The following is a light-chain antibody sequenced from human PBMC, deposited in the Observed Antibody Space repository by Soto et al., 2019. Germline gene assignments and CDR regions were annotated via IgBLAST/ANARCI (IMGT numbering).Light chain of an antibody. CDR1: SSDVGGYNY. Sequence: QSALTQPPSASGSPGQSVTISCSGTSSDVGGYNYVSWHQQHPGKAPKLMIYEVSKRPSGVPDRFSGSKSGNTASLIVSGLQAEDGADYYCSSYAGSNNFVFGTGTKLTVL. CDR2: EVS. CDR3: SSYAGSNNFV. J-gene: IGLJ1*01. V-gene: IGLV2-8*01.